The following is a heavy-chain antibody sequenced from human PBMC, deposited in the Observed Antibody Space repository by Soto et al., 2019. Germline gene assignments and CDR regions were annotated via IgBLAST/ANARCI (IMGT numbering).Heavy chain of an antibody. D-gene: IGHD2-21*01. CDR3: ASPKPQRGSGFLFDY. Sequence: QVQLVQSGAEVKKPGSSVKVSCKASGGTFSSYTISWVRQAPGQGLEWMGRIIPILGITNYAQKFQGRVTITADKSTSTAYLELSSLRSEDTAVYYCASPKPQRGSGFLFDYLGQGTLVTVSS. J-gene: IGHJ4*02. CDR2: IIPILGIT. V-gene: IGHV1-69*02. CDR1: GGTFSSYT.